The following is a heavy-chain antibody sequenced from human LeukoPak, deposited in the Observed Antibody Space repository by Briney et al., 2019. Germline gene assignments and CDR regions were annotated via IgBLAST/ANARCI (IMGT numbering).Heavy chain of an antibody. Sequence: SETLSLTCTVSGGSISSSSYYWGWIRQPPGKELEWIGSIYYSGSTYYNPSLKSRVTISVDTSKNQFSLKLSSVTAADTAVYYCARLFVVVPAAARNWFDPWGQGTLVTVSS. D-gene: IGHD2-2*01. CDR2: IYYSGST. V-gene: IGHV4-39*01. CDR1: GGSISSSSYY. J-gene: IGHJ5*02. CDR3: ARLFVVVPAAARNWFDP.